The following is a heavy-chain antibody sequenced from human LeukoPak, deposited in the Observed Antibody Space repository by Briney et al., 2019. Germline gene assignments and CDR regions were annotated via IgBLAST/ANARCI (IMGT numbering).Heavy chain of an antibody. Sequence: ASVTVSFKASGYTSTNFAIHWVRQAPGQRPDWMGWINVGSGTTKYSQNFQGRVTITRDTSATTSYMELSSLRSEDAAVYYCASGGTFYDCWGQGTLVTVSS. J-gene: IGHJ4*02. V-gene: IGHV1-3*01. CDR3: ASGGTFYDC. D-gene: IGHD3-16*01. CDR1: GYTSTNFA. CDR2: INVGSGTT.